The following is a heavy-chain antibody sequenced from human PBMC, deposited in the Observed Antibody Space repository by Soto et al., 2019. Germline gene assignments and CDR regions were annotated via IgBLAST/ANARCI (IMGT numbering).Heavy chain of an antibody. CDR2: INSGGGTI. V-gene: IGHV3-48*02. CDR1: GFTFSSYS. CDR3: ARDILI. J-gene: IGHJ3*02. Sequence: GSLRLSCAASGFTFSSYSMHWVRQAPGKGLEWVSYINSGGGTIYYADSVKGRFTISRDNAKNLVYLQLNSLRDEDTAVYYCARDILIWGQGTMVTVSS.